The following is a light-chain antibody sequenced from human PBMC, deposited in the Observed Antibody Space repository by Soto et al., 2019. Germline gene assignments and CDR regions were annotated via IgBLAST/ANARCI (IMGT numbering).Light chain of an antibody. CDR3: TQPTQFPSWT. CDR1: QSLVHSDGDTF. V-gene: IGKV2-24*01. J-gene: IGKJ1*01. CDR2: EVS. Sequence: DIVMTQTPLSSPVTLAQPTSISFRSSQSLVHSDGDTFLSWLQRRPGQPPRLLTYEVSNRFSGVPDRFSGSGAGTDFTLKICRVEAEDVGVYYCTQPTQFPSWTFGQGTKVEIK.